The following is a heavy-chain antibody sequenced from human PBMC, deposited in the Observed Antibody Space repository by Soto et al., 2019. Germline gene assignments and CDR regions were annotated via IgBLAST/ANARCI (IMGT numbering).Heavy chain of an antibody. CDR3: ARDRGVAPPVAGNTHYFYNMDV. J-gene: IGHJ6*03. D-gene: IGHD6-19*01. CDR2: ISAFNGNT. CDR1: GYSFTNYG. V-gene: IGHV1-18*01. Sequence: QDQLVQSGAEVKKPGASVTVSCKASGYSFTNYGVTWVRQAPGQGLEWMGWISAFNGNTHYAQNLQGRVTMTTDASTSTAYMGLRSLRSDDTAVYYCARDRGVAPPVAGNTHYFYNMDVWGKGTTVTVSS.